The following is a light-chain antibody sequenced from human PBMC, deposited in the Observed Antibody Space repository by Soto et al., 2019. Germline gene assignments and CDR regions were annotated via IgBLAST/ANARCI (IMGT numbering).Light chain of an antibody. CDR2: DVS. J-gene: IGLJ1*01. CDR3: SSYTSGSTYV. Sequence: QSALTQPPSVSGSPGQSVAISCTGTSSDGGRSNGVSWYQQPPGTAPKLMIYDVSNRPPGVPDRFSGSKSGNTASLTISGLQDEDEADYYCSSYTSGSTYVFGSGTKLTVL. CDR1: SSDGGRSNG. V-gene: IGLV2-18*02.